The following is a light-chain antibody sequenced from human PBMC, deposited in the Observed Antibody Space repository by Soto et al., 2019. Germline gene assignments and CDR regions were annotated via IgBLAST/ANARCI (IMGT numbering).Light chain of an antibody. CDR2: DVT. V-gene: IGLV2-14*03. CDR1: NSDVGSYNY. CDR3: SSYTDTTTRYV. Sequence: QSVLTQPASVSGSPGQSITISCTGTNSDVGSYNYVSWYRQHPGKAPQLLIYDVTHRPAGVSSRFSGSKSDNTASLTISWLQAEDEADYYCSSYTDTTTRYVFGSGTKVTVL. J-gene: IGLJ1*01.